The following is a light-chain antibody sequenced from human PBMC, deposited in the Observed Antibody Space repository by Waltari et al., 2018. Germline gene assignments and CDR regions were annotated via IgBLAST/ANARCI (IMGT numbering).Light chain of an antibody. CDR1: QSISTY. CDR3: QQRTIWSGT. J-gene: IGKJ1*01. CDR2: DAS. V-gene: IGKV3-11*01. Sequence: VVLTQSPATLSLSPGERATLSCRASQSISTYLAWYQQKPGPPPRLLFYDASTRATGIPARFSGVGSGTDFTLTISSLEPDDFAVYYCQQRTIWSGTFGQGTKVEIK.